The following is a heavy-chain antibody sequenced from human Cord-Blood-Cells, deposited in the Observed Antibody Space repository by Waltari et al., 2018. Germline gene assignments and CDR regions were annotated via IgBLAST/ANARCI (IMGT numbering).Heavy chain of an antibody. CDR3: AIGGTRYSGYDYFDY. CDR1: GYTFTSYA. V-gene: IGHV7-4-1*02. CDR2: INTNTGNP. Sequence: QVQLVHSGSAVKKPGASVKVSCTASGYTFTSYAMNWVRQAPGQGLEWMGWINTNTGNPTYAQGFTGRFVFSLDTSVSTAYLQISSLKAEDTAVYYCAIGGTRYSGYDYFDYWGQGTLVTVSS. J-gene: IGHJ4*02. D-gene: IGHD5-12*01.